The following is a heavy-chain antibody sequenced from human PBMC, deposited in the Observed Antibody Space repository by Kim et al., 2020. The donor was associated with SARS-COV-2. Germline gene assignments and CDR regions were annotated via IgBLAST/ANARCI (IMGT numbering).Heavy chain of an antibody. D-gene: IGHD6-6*01. CDR3: ARPAARPADDNWFDP. J-gene: IGHJ5*02. Sequence: PSLKSRVTISVDTSKTQFSLKLSSVTAADTAVYYCARPAARPADDNWFDPWGQGTLVTVSS. V-gene: IGHV4-39*01.